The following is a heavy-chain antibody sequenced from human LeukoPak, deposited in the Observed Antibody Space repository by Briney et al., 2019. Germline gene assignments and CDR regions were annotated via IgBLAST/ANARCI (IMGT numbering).Heavy chain of an antibody. J-gene: IGHJ4*02. CDR1: GFTFSSYW. D-gene: IGHD4-17*01. CDR3: ARGDRYGDYALDY. Sequence: GGSLRLSCAASGFTFSSYWMSWVRQAPGKGLEWVANIKQDGSEKYYVDSVKGRFTISRDNAKNSLYLQMNSLRAEDTAVYYCARGDRYGDYALDYWGQGTLVTVSS. CDR2: IKQDGSEK. V-gene: IGHV3-7*01.